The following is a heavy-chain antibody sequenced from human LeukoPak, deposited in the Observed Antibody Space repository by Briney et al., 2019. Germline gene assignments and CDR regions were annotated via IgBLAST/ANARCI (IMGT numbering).Heavy chain of an antibody. CDR1: GYTFTSYG. CDR2: ISAYNGNT. Sequence: GASVKVSCKASGYTFTSYGISWVRQAPGQGLEWMGWISAYNGNTNYAQKLQGRVTMTTDTSTSTAYMELRSLRSDDTAVYYCARGGGTYYDVLGSDWGDNWGQGTLVTVSS. CDR3: ARGGGTYYDVLGSDWGDN. D-gene: IGHD1-26*01. J-gene: IGHJ4*02. V-gene: IGHV1-18*01.